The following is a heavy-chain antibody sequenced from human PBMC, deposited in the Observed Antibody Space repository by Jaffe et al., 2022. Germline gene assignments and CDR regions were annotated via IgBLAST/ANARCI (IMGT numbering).Heavy chain of an antibody. J-gene: IGHJ4*02. D-gene: IGHD2-2*02. Sequence: QVQLVQSGAEVKKPGSSVKVSCKASGGTFSNYAMNWVRQAPGQGLEWIGGIVPIFGAASYAQRFQGRVTITADESTRTAYMELRDLRSEDTAVYFCARWAGYCGSSSCYNPLDFWGQGTLVTVSS. CDR1: GGTFSNYA. CDR3: ARWAGYCGSSSCYNPLDF. CDR2: IVPIFGAA. V-gene: IGHV1-69*01.